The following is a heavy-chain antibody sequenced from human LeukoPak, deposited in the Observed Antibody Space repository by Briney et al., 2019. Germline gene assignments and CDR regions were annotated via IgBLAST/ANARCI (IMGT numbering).Heavy chain of an antibody. CDR2: ISGDGGSL. CDR3: AKGGGISGYSYQNDY. D-gene: IGHD3-22*01. V-gene: IGHV3-43*02. CDR1: GFTFDDYA. J-gene: IGHJ4*02. Sequence: GGSLRLSCAASGFTFDDYAMHWVRQAPGKGLEWVSLISGDGGSLYYADSVKGRFTISRDNSKNSRFLQMSGLRTEDTALYYCAKGGGISGYSYQNDYWGQGTLVTVSS.